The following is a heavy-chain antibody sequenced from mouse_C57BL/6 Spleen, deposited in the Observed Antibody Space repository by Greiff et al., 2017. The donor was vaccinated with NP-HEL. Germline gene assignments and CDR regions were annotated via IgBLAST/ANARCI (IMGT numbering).Heavy chain of an antibody. CDR1: GYTFTSYW. CDR2: IDPSDSYT. Sequence: VQLQQPGAELVKPGASVKLSCKASGYTFTSYWMQWVKQRPGQGLEWIGEIDPSDSYTNYNQKFKGKATLTVDTSSSTAYMQLSSLTSEDSAVYYCARGGDWYFDYWGQGTTLTVSS. D-gene: IGHD3-3*01. J-gene: IGHJ2*01. CDR3: ARGGDWYFDY. V-gene: IGHV1-50*01.